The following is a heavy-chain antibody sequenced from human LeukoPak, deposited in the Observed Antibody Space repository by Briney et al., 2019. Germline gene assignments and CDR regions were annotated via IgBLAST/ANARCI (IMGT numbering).Heavy chain of an antibody. Sequence: SETLSLTCTVSGGSISSDYWSWIRQPPGKGLDWIGYVDYTGSTNYNPSLKSRVIISVDRSKNQFSLNLISVTAADTAIYYCARDEISSGWFTGFDYWGQGTLVTVSS. V-gene: IGHV4-59*01. CDR2: VDYTGST. J-gene: IGHJ4*02. CDR1: GGSISSDY. D-gene: IGHD6-19*01. CDR3: ARDEISSGWFTGFDY.